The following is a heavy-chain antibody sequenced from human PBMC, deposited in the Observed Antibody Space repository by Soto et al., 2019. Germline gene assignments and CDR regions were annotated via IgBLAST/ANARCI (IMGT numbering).Heavy chain of an antibody. CDR3: ARDRVGARFDY. CDR2: IWYDGSNK. V-gene: IGHV3-33*01. CDR1: GFTFSSYG. J-gene: IGHJ4*02. D-gene: IGHD1-26*01. Sequence: QVQLVESGGGVVQPGRSLRLSCAASGFTFSSYGMHWVRQAPGKGLEWVAVIWYDGSNKYYVDSVKGRFTISRDNSKNTLYLQMNSLRAEDTAVYYCARDRVGARFDYWGQGTLVTVSS.